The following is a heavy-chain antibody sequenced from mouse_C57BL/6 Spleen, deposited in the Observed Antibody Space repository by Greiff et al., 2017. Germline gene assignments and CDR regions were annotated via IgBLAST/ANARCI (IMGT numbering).Heavy chain of an antibody. CDR2: IYPGDGDT. CDR1: GYAFSSSW. Sequence: VQLVESGPELVKPGASVKISCKASGYAFSSSWMNWVKQRPGKGLEWIGRIYPGDGDTNYNGKFKGKATLTADKSSSTAYMQLSSLTSEDSAVYFCARSPNWDKNYFDYWGQGTTLTVSS. CDR3: ARSPNWDKNYFDY. J-gene: IGHJ2*01. D-gene: IGHD4-1*01. V-gene: IGHV1-82*01.